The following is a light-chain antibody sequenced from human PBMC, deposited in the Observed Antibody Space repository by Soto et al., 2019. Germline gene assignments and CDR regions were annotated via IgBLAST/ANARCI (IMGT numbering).Light chain of an antibody. J-gene: IGKJ4*01. CDR1: QDISNH. CDR3: QQYVHKIT. CDR2: DAS. Sequence: DIQMTQSPSSLSASVGDRVTITCQARQDISNHLHLYQQKPGKPPELLVYDASNLETGVPSRFSGSGSGADFTFTISSLQPDDIETYYCQQYVHKITFGGGTKVEIK. V-gene: IGKV1-33*01.